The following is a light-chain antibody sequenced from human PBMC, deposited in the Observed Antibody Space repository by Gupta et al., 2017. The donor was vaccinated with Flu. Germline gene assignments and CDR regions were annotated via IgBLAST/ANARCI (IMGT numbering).Light chain of an antibody. CDR2: AAS. J-gene: IGKJ2*03. Sequence: GTLSLSPGERATLSCRASQTVNNNYLAWHQLKPGQAPRLLIYAASSRATGIPDFTLTISRLESEDFAVYYCQQYGTPLSYSFGQGTKLEIK. CDR1: QTVNNNY. CDR3: QQYGTPLSYS. V-gene: IGKV3-20*01.